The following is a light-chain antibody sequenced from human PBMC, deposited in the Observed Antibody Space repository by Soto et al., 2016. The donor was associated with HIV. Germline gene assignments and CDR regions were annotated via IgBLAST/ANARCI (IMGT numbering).Light chain of an antibody. CDR1: QSISSW. V-gene: IGKV1-5*03. CDR2: KAF. CDR3: QKYNGVIT. Sequence: DIQMTQSPFTLSASVGDRVTITCRASQSISSWLAWYQQKPGKAPKLLIYKAFSLESGVPSRFSGSGSGTDFTFTISSLQPEDIATYYCQKYNGVITFGGGTKVEI. J-gene: IGKJ4*01.